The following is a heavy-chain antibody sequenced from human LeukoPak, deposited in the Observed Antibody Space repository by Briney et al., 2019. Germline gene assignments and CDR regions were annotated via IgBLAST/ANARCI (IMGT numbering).Heavy chain of an antibody. CDR2: ISGSGGST. CDR1: GFTFSSYA. Sequence: PGRSLRLSCAASGFTFSSYAMHWVRQAPGKGLEWVSAISGSGGSTYYADSVKGRFTISRDNSKNTLYLQMNSLRAEDTAVYYCAKDIAAAGTGAFDIWGQGTMVTVSS. D-gene: IGHD6-13*01. J-gene: IGHJ3*02. V-gene: IGHV3-23*01. CDR3: AKDIAAAGTGAFDI.